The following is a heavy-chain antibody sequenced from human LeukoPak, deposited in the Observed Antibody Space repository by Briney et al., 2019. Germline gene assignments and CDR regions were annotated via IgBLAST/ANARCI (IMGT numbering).Heavy chain of an antibody. J-gene: IGHJ4*02. Sequence: PSETLSLNCTVSGGSVSSGSYYWNWIRQPPGKGLEWIGYIYYSGSTDYNPSLKSRVTISVDTSKNQFSLKLSSVTAADTAVYYCARDVGRYSFDYWGQGTLVTVSS. V-gene: IGHV4-61*01. CDR2: IYYSGST. CDR1: GGSVSSGSYY. D-gene: IGHD3-16*02. CDR3: ARDVGRYSFDY.